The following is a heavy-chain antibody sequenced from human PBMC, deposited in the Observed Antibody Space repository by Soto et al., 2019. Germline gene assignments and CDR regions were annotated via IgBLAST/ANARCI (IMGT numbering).Heavy chain of an antibody. CDR2: IIPIFGTA. V-gene: IGHV1-69*01. D-gene: IGHD3-10*02. J-gene: IGHJ4*02. Sequence: QVQLVQSGAEVKKPGSSVKVSCKASGGTFSSYAISWVRQAPGQGLEWLGGIIPIFGTANYAQKFQGSVTITADESTSTAYMELSSLRSEDTAVYYCVTLGCSGSYYKYYFDYWGQGTLVTVSS. CDR3: VTLGCSGSYYKYYFDY. CDR1: GGTFSSYA.